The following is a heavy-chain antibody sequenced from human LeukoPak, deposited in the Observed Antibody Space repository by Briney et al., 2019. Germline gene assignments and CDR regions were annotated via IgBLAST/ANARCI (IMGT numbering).Heavy chain of an antibody. CDR2: INHSGST. CDR3: ARGRNLIYGDYYYYYGMDV. Sequence: PSETLSLTCAVYGGSFSGYYWSWIRQPPGKGLEWIGEINHSGSTNYNPSLKSRVTISVDTSKNQFSLKLSSVTAADTAVYYCARGRNLIYGDYYYYYGMDVWGQGTTVTVSS. CDR1: GGSFSGYY. V-gene: IGHV4-34*01. J-gene: IGHJ6*02. D-gene: IGHD4-17*01.